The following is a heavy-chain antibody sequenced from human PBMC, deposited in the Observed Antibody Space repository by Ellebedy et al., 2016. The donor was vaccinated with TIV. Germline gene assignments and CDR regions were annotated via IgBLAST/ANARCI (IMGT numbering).Heavy chain of an antibody. CDR3: ARARNWNYDY. CDR2: IYYSGST. J-gene: IGHJ4*02. Sequence: SETLSLXXTVSGGSISSGGYYWSWIRQHPGKGLEWIGYIYYSGSTYYNPSLKSRVTISVDTSKNQFSLKLSSVTAADTAVYYCARARNWNYDYWGQGTLVTVS. D-gene: IGHD1-7*01. CDR1: GGSISSGGYY. V-gene: IGHV4-31*03.